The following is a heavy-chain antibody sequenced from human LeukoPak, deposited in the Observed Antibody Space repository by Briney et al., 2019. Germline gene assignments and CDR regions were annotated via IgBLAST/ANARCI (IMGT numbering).Heavy chain of an antibody. J-gene: IGHJ4*02. CDR1: GFTITTYA. Sequence: GGSLRLSCAASGFTITTYAVNWVRQAPGKGLEWVPGIGGGGTEYYADSVKGRFIISSDNSQNLVHLQMNSLTVEDTAVYYCARAQGALDYWGQGTLVTVSS. V-gene: IGHV3-23*01. CDR2: IGGGGTE. D-gene: IGHD1-26*01. CDR3: ARAQGALDY.